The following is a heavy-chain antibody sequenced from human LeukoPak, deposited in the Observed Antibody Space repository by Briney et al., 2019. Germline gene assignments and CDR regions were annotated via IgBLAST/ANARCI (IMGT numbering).Heavy chain of an antibody. Sequence: PGGSLRLSCAASGFTFSSYSMNWVRQAPGKGLEWVSSISSSSSYIYYADSVKGRFTISGDNAKNSLYLQMNSLRAEDTAVYYCARVWGIAVAGTETPVDYWGQGTLVTVSS. CDR1: GFTFSSYS. J-gene: IGHJ4*02. V-gene: IGHV3-21*01. D-gene: IGHD6-19*01. CDR2: ISSSSSYI. CDR3: ARVWGIAVAGTETPVDY.